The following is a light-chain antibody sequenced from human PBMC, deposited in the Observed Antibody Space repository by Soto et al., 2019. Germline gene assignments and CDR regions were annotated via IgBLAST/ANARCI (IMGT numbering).Light chain of an antibody. CDR2: GAS. Sequence: EIVLTQSPGTLSLSPGERATLSCRASQRVDDSHLAWYQLRRGQAPRLLIYGASTRPTGIPDRFSGSGSGTDFSLTIRGLKPEDFAVYYCQQYRMSPNTFGQGTRLEIK. J-gene: IGKJ5*01. CDR3: QQYRMSPNT. V-gene: IGKV3-20*01. CDR1: QRVDDSH.